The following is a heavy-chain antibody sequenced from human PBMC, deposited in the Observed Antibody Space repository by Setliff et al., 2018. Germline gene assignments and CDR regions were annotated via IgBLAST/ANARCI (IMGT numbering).Heavy chain of an antibody. J-gene: IGHJ4*02. D-gene: IGHD3-3*01. Sequence: PGGSLRLSCAASGFTLSDYEMNWVRQAPGKGLEWVSYISSSGSTIYYADSVKGRFTISRDNAKNSLYLQMNSLRAEDTAVYYCARVYDFWSGYYVDYWGQGTLGTVSS. CDR3: ARVYDFWSGYYVDY. V-gene: IGHV3-48*03. CDR1: GFTLSDYE. CDR2: ISSSGSTI.